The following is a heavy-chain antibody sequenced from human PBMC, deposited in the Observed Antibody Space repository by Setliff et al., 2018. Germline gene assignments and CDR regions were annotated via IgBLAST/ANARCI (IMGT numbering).Heavy chain of an antibody. V-gene: IGHV1-18*01. CDR2: ISPHTGNT. CDR1: GGTFSSDV. CDR3: SRLVRFCTRTACQRLSGGEF. Sequence: GASVKVSCKASGGTFSSDVITWVRQAPGQGLEWMGWISPHTGNTYYTPKLHGRVTLTTDTSARTAYMELRSLSSDDTAVYYCSRLVRFCTRTACQRLSGGEFWGQGTLVTVSS. J-gene: IGHJ4*02. D-gene: IGHD2-8*01.